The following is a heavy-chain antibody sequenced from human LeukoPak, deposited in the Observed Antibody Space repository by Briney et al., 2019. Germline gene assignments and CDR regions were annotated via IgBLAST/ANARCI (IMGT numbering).Heavy chain of an antibody. Sequence: SETLSLTCAVYGGSFSGYYWSWIRQPPGKGLEWIGEINHSGSTYYNPSLKSRVTISVDTSKNQFSLKLSSVTAADTAVYYCARGVCSGGSCYLVSYYYYYYYIDVWGKGTTVTVSS. CDR1: GGSFSGYY. D-gene: IGHD2-15*01. CDR3: ARGVCSGGSCYLVSYYYYYYYIDV. CDR2: INHSGST. V-gene: IGHV4-34*01. J-gene: IGHJ6*03.